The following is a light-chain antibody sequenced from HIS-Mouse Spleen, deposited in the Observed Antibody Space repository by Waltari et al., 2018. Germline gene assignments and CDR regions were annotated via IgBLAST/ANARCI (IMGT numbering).Light chain of an antibody. V-gene: IGLV2-14*03. CDR1: SSDVGGYNY. CDR3: SSYTSSSTWV. J-gene: IGLJ3*02. CDR2: DVS. Sequence: GQSITISCTGTSSDVGGYNYVSWYQQHPGKAPKLIIYDVSNRPSGVSNRFSGSKSGNTASLTISGLQAEDEADYYCSSYTSSSTWVFGGGTKLTVL.